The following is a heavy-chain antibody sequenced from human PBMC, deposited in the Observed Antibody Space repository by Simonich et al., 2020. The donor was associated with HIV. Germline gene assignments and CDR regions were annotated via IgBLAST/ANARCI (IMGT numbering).Heavy chain of an antibody. J-gene: IGHJ4*02. CDR2: INHSGNT. CDR1: GGSFSGYY. V-gene: IGHV4-34*01. D-gene: IGHD3-3*01. Sequence: QVQLQQWGAGLLKPSETLSLTCAVYGGSFSGYYWSWIRQPPGKGLDWIGEINHSGNTNYKATLTSRATISVDKAKNQFSLKLSSVPAADTAIYYCARRDRELILYFDYWGQGNLVTVSS. CDR3: ARRDRELILYFDY.